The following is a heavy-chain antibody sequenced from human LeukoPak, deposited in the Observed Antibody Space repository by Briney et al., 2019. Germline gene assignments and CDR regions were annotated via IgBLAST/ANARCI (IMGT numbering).Heavy chain of an antibody. CDR3: AKDASWSGYYSY. CDR1: GFTFSKFA. J-gene: IGHJ4*02. CDR2: ISGSGGTT. D-gene: IGHD3-3*01. Sequence: GGSLRLSCAASGFTFSKFAMSWVRQAPGKGLEWVSTISGSGGTTNYADSVKGRFTFSRDNSKNTLSLQMNSLRAEDTAVYYCAKDASWSGYYSYWGQGTLVTVSS. V-gene: IGHV3-23*01.